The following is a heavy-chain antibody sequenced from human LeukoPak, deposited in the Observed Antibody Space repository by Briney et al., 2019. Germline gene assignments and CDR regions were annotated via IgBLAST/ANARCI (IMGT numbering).Heavy chain of an antibody. CDR2: IYYSGST. D-gene: IGHD3-22*01. J-gene: IGHJ5*02. CDR1: GFTFSKYW. V-gene: IGHV4-59*01. CDR3: AGEAHYDSALGGWFDP. Sequence: GSLRLSCAASGFTFSKYWMTWVRQPPGKGLEWIGYIYYSGSTNYNPSLKSRVTISVDTSKNQFSLKLSSVTAADTAVYYCAGEAHYDSALGGWFDPWGQGTLATVSS.